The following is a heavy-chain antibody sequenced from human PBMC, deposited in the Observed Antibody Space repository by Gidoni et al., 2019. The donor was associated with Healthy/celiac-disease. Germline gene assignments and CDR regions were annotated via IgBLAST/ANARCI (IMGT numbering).Heavy chain of an antibody. CDR3: ARQGSEGVQYYSG. Sequence: EVQLVESGGGLVQPGGSLRLSCAASGFTVSSNYMSWVRQAPGKGLEWVSVIYSGGSTYYADSVKVRFTISRDNSKNTLYLQMNSLRAEDTAVYYCARQGSEGVQYYSGWGQGTLVTVSS. V-gene: IGHV3-66*02. CDR1: GFTVSSNY. CDR2: IYSGGST. D-gene: IGHD2-15*01. J-gene: IGHJ4*02.